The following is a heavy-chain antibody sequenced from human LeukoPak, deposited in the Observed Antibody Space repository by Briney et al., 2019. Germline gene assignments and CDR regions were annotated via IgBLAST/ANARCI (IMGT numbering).Heavy chain of an antibody. J-gene: IGHJ3*02. CDR2: IYTTGST. Sequence: SQTLSLTCSVSNASISSRNYYWTWIRQPAGKGLEWIGRIYTTGSTNYNPSLKSRVTISLDTSKNQFSLRLTSVTAADTGVYYCARGGYSSGWYSHSAFDIWGQGTMVTVSS. V-gene: IGHV4-61*02. CDR1: NASISSRNYY. D-gene: IGHD6-19*01. CDR3: ARGGYSSGWYSHSAFDI.